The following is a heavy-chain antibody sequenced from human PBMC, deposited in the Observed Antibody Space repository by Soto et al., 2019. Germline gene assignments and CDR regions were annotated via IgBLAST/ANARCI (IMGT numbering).Heavy chain of an antibody. V-gene: IGHV3-30*18. CDR1: GFTFSNYG. Sequence: QVQLVDSGGGVVQPGGSLRLSCAASGFTFSNYGMHWVRQAPGKGLEWVAFISNDGSKNYYADSVRGRFTISRDNSMNTLFLQMNSLRPEDTATYYCAKVPLRPYYFDYWAREPWSPSPQ. CDR2: ISNDGSKN. CDR3: AKVPLRPYYFDY. J-gene: IGHJ4*02. D-gene: IGHD4-17*01.